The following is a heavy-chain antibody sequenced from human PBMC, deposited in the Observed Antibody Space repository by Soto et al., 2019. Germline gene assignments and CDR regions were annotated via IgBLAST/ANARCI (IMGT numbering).Heavy chain of an antibody. Sequence: GGSLRLSCAASGFTFSSYAMSWVRQAPGKGLEWVSTIGESGGTTYYADSVKGRFTISRDNSKNTLFPQMNSLRAEDRAIYYCSKDNSYDSGVYFDYWGQGALVTVSS. CDR2: IGESGGTT. CDR3: SKDNSYDSGVYFDY. J-gene: IGHJ4*02. CDR1: GFTFSSYA. D-gene: IGHD5-18*01. V-gene: IGHV3-23*01.